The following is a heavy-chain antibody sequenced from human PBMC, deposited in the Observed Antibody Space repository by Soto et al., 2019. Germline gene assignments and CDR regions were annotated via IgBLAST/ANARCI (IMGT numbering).Heavy chain of an antibody. Sequence: QVQLVQSGAEVKKPGASVKVSCKASGYTFTGYAILWVRQAPGQRLEWMGWINAGNGNTKYSQEFQDRVTITRDTSASTAYMELSSLRSEDTAVYYCARAQNLEMATPWGQGPLVTVSS. J-gene: IGHJ4*02. CDR1: GYTFTGYA. CDR2: INAGNGNT. CDR3: ARAQNLEMATP. D-gene: IGHD5-12*01. V-gene: IGHV1-3*01.